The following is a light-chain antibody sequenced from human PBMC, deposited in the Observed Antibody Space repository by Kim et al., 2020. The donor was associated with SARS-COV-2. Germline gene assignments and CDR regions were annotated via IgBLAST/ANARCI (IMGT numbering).Light chain of an antibody. CDR1: NIESKN. J-gene: IGLJ3*02. CDR3: QVWDRSTL. CDR2: RDT. V-gene: IGLV3-9*01. Sequence: SYELTQPLSVSVALGQTARITCGGNNIESKNVHWYQQKPGQAPVLVIYRDTNRPSGIPERFSGSNSGNTATLTISRAQAGDEADYYSQVWDRSTLFGGGTQLTVL.